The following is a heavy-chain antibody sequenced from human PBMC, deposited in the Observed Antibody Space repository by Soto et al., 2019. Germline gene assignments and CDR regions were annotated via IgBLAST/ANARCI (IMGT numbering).Heavy chain of an antibody. CDR2: ISSSSSYI. J-gene: IGHJ6*02. V-gene: IGHV3-21*01. CDR3: ARDTARGGMDV. CDR1: GFTFSSYS. D-gene: IGHD4-17*01. Sequence: PGGSLRLSCAASGFTFSSYSMNWVRQAPGKGLEWVSSISSSSSYIYYADSVKGQFTISRDNAKNSLYLQMNSLRAEDTAVYYCARDTARGGMDVWGQGTTVTVSS.